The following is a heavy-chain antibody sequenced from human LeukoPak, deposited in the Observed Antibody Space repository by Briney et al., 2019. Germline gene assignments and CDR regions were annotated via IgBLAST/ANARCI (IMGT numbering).Heavy chain of an antibody. CDR1: GGTFS. Sequence: ASVKVSCKASGGTFSITWVRQAPGQGLECMGRIIPILGIANYAQKFQGRVTITADKSTSTAYMELSSLRSEDTAVYFCAITIGIPAAIVTPPWFDPWGQGTLVTVSS. V-gene: IGHV1-69*02. J-gene: IGHJ5*02. CDR2: IIPILGIA. CDR3: AITIGIPAAIVTPPWFDP. D-gene: IGHD2-2*02.